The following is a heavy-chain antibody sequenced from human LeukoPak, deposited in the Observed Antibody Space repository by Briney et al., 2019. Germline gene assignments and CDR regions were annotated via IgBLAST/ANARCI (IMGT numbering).Heavy chain of an antibody. CDR1: GFTFSSYA. J-gene: IGHJ4*02. V-gene: IGHV3-48*02. Sequence: GGSLRLSCAASGFTFSSYAMSWVRQAPGKGLEWVSFISSSGSTKSYADSVKGRFTISRDNAKNSLYLQMNSLRDEDTAVYYCARSVYYADYWGQGTLVTVSS. CDR2: ISSSGSTK. D-gene: IGHD3-22*01. CDR3: ARSVYYADY.